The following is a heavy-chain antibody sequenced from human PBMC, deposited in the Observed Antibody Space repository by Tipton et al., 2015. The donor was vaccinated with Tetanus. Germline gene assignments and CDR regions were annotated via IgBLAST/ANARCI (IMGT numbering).Heavy chain of an antibody. Sequence: SLRLSCTASGFTFGDYAMSWVRQAPGKGLEWVGFIRSKAYGGTTEYAASVKGRFTISRDDSKSIAYLQMNSLKTEDTAVYYCTRDGDGYNFYNWFDPWGQGTLVTVSS. CDR2: IRSKAYGGTT. V-gene: IGHV3-49*04. J-gene: IGHJ5*02. CDR3: TRDGDGYNFYNWFDP. D-gene: IGHD5-24*01. CDR1: GFTFGDYA.